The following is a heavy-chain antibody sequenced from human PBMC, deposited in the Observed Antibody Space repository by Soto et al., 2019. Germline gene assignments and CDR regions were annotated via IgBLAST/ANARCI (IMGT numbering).Heavy chain of an antibody. CDR1: GGSIRSGGYY. CDR2: IYYSGST. CDR3: ARDGEYSGSYYTYFQH. V-gene: IGHV4-31*03. J-gene: IGHJ1*01. Sequence: QVQMQESGPGLVKPSQTLSLTCTVSGGSIRSGGYYWSWIRQHPGKGLEWIGYIYYSGSTYYNPSLKSRVTISVDTSKNQFSLKLSSVTAADTAVYYCARDGEYSGSYYTYFQHWGQGTLVTVSS. D-gene: IGHD1-26*01.